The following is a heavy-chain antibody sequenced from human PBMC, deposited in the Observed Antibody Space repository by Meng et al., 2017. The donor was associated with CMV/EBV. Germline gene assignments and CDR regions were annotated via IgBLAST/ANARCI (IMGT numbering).Heavy chain of an antibody. D-gene: IGHD2-2*01. CDR3: ARADIVVVPAAPRFRYYYYGMDV. V-gene: IGHV1-69*05. CDR1: VGTFSSYA. Sequence: SVKVSCKASVGTFSSYAISWVRQAPGQGLEWMGGIIPIFGTANYAQKFQGRVTITTAESTSTAYMELSSLRSEDTAVYYCARADIVVVPAAPRFRYYYYGMDVWGQGTTVTVSS. CDR2: IIPIFGTA. J-gene: IGHJ6*02.